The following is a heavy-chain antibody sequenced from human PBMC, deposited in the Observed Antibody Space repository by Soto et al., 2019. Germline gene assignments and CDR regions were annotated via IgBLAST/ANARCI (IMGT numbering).Heavy chain of an antibody. CDR3: TKSRGDAYKWGLGLDQ. V-gene: IGHV3-33*03. CDR1: GFTFSDYA. J-gene: IGHJ5*02. Sequence: QERLVESGGGVVQPGRSLRLSCAVSGFTFSDYAMHWVRQAPGKGLEWVALIWHDGINEFYADSVKGRFTISRDISNNTLYLQMNSLSPEDTGVYYCTKSRGDAYKWGLGLDQWGQGTRVTVSS. D-gene: IGHD3-10*01. CDR2: IWHDGINE.